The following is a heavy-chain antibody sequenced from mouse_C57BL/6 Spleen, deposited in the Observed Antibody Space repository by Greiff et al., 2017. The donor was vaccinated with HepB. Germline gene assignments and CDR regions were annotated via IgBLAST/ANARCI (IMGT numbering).Heavy chain of an antibody. CDR3: AREGLRRDRFAY. CDR1: GYTFTDYN. Sequence: EVQLQQSGPELVKPGASVKMSCKASGYTFTDYNMHWVKQSHGKSLEWIGYINPNNGGTSYNQKYKGKATLTVNKSSSTAYMELRSLTSEDSAVYDCAREGLRRDRFAYWGQGTLVTVSA. D-gene: IGHD2-4*01. CDR2: INPNNGGT. V-gene: IGHV1-22*01. J-gene: IGHJ3*01.